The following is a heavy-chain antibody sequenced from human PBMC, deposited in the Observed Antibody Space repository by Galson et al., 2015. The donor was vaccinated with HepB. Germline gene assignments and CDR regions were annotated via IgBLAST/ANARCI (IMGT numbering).Heavy chain of an antibody. V-gene: IGHV3-23*01. CDR2: ISGSGGST. CDR3: AKRRPLLVRNNLTYYFNY. D-gene: IGHD1-1*01. CDR1: GFTFSNYA. Sequence: GSLRLSCAASGFTFSNYAMSWVRQAPGKGLEWVSGISGSGGSTYYADSVKGRFTVSRDNSKNTLYLQMNSLRAEDTAIYYCAKRRPLLVRNNLTYYFNYWGQGTLVTVSS. J-gene: IGHJ4*02.